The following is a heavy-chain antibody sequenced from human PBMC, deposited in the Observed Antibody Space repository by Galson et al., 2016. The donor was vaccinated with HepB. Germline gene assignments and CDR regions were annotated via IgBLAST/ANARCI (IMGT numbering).Heavy chain of an antibody. V-gene: IGHV5-10-1*01. CDR1: GYTFTSHW. J-gene: IGHJ5*02. D-gene: IGHD6-13*01. Sequence: QSGAEVKKPGESLRISCKASGYTFTSHWISWVRQMPGKGLEWMGRIDPSDSYTNYSPSFQGHVTISFDKSITTAYLQWRSLKASDTAIYYCAKSLGIAEYNWSDPWGQGTLVVVSS. CDR3: AKSLGIAEYNWSDP. CDR2: IDPSDSYT.